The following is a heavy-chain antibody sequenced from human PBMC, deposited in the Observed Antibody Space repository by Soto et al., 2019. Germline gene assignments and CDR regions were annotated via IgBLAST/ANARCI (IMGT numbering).Heavy chain of an antibody. CDR3: ARDPGIETVINWYFNL. Sequence: ASVKVSCKTSGYTFVDYFIHWVRQAPGQGLEWMGIISLRHHSTSYAQKFQDRLSVTRDPSSTTIYMELSSLRSEDTAVYYCARDPGIETVINWYFNLWGCGTLVTVSS. D-gene: IGHD4-4*01. CDR2: ISLRHHST. V-gene: IGHV1-46*01. J-gene: IGHJ2*01. CDR1: GYTFVDYF.